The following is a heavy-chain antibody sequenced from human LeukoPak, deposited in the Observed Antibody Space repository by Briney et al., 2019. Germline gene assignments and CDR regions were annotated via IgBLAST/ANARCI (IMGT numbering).Heavy chain of an antibody. J-gene: IGHJ4*02. Sequence: GESLKISGKGSGYSFTSYWIAWVRQMPGKGLEWMGIIYPGDSDTRYSPSFQGQVTISADKSISTAYLQWSSLKASDTAMYYCARQSQRSYDYVWGRNFDYWGQGTLVTVSS. V-gene: IGHV5-51*01. CDR3: ARQSQRSYDYVWGRNFDY. CDR2: IYPGDSDT. D-gene: IGHD3-16*01. CDR1: GYSFTSYW.